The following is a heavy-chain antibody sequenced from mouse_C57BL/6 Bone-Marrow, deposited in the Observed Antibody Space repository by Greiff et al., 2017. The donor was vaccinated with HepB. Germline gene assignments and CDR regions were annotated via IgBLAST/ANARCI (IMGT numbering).Heavy chain of an antibody. J-gene: IGHJ2*01. CDR3: ARYPLLG. CDR1: GFTFSSYT. CDR2: ISGGGGNT. D-gene: IGHD6-1*01. V-gene: IGHV5-9*01. Sequence: DVQLQESGGGLVKPGGSLKLSCAASGFTFSSYTMSWVRQTPEKRLEWVATISGGGGNTYYPDSVKGRFTISRDNAKNTLYLQMSSLRSEDTALYYCARYPLLGWGQGTTLTVSS.